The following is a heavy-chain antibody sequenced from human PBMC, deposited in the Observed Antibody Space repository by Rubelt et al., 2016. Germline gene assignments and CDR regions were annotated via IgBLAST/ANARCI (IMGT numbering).Heavy chain of an antibody. CDR1: GGTFSSYA. D-gene: IGHD4-17*01. Sequence: QVQLVQSGAEVKKPGSSVKVSCKASGGTFSSYAISWVRQAPGQAFEWMGWISAYNGNTNYPQKLQGRVTMTTDTSTSTAYMELRSLRSDDTAVYYCARGDNYGRFDYWGQGTLVTVSS. V-gene: IGHV1-18*01. J-gene: IGHJ4*02. CDR2: ISAYNGNT. CDR3: ARGDNYGRFDY.